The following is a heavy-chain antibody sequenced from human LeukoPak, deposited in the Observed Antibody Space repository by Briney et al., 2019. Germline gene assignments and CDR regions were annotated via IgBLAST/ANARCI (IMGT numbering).Heavy chain of an antibody. CDR3: AKDDRGNEAPFDY. CDR1: GFTFSSYV. J-gene: IGHJ4*02. CDR2: ISSNGGST. V-gene: IGHV3-64D*06. Sequence: PGGSLRLSCSASGFTFSSYVMHWVRRAPGKGLEYVSAISSNGGSTYYADSVKGRFTISRDNSKNTLYLQMSSLRAEDTAVYYCAKDDRGNEAPFDYWGQGTLVTVSS.